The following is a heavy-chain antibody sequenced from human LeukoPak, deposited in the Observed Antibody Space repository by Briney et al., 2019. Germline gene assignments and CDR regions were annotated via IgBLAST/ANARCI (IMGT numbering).Heavy chain of an antibody. J-gene: IGHJ4*02. D-gene: IGHD3-22*01. CDR2: INHSGST. CDR3: ARELTRYDSSGYYYPYYFDY. V-gene: IGHV4-34*01. Sequence: SETLSLTCAVYGGSFSGYYWSWIRQPPGKGLEWIGEINHSGSTHYNPSLKSRVTISVDTSKIQFSLRLSSVTAADTAVYYCARELTRYDSSGYYYPYYFDYWGQGTLVTVSS. CDR1: GGSFSGYY.